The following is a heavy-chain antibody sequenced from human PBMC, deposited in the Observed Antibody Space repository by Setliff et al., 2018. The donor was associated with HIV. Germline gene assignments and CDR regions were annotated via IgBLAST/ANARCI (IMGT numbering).Heavy chain of an antibody. CDR2: IHYTGTT. Sequence: SETLSLTCTVSGGSISSSSYYWNWFRQYPGKGLEWIGHIHYTGTTNQNPSLRSLITISLDTSKDQFSLKLTSVTAADTAVYYCAGAPYVSGSFGWFDPWGQGTLVTSP. V-gene: IGHV4-31*01. CDR1: GGSISSSSYY. J-gene: IGHJ5*02. D-gene: IGHD3-10*01. CDR3: AGAPYVSGSFGWFDP.